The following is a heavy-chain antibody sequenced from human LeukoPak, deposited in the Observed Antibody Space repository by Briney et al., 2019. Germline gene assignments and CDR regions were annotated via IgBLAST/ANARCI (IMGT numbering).Heavy chain of an antibody. CDR2: IIGSGGSI. Sequence: PGGSLRLSCAASGFPFSSYAMSWVRQAPGKGLEEVSAIIGSGGSIYYADPVTGRFTISRDNSKNTPYLQLNSLRADDRPVYYCAKALGRGNYYDYWAQGTLVTVSS. D-gene: IGHD2-15*01. CDR1: GFPFSSYA. CDR3: AKALGRGNYYDY. V-gene: IGHV3-23*01. J-gene: IGHJ4*02.